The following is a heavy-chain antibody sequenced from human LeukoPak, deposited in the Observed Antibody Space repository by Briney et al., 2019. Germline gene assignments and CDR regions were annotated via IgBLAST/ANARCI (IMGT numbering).Heavy chain of an antibody. J-gene: IGHJ4*02. CDR3: ARRGHGSSWYFFDY. D-gene: IGHD6-13*01. V-gene: IGHV5-51*01. CDR2: FYAGGSES. CDR1: GYSFTDYW. Sequence: GGSLKISCKASGYSFTDYWIGWVRQMPGKGLEWMGIFYAGGSESRYSPSFQGQVAISVDKSISTAYLQWSSLKASDTAMYYCARRGHGSSWYFFDYWGQGTLVTVSS.